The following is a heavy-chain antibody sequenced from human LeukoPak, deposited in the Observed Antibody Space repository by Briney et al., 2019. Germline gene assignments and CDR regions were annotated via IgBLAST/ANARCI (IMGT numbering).Heavy chain of an antibody. CDR3: ARDRCYAFDY. V-gene: IGHV1-18*01. D-gene: IGHD4/OR15-4a*01. CDR1: GYTFTVNG. J-gene: IGHJ4*02. Sequence: ASVKVSCKASGYTFTVNGISWMRQAPGQGLEWLGWISANSGDTNYAEQFQGRLTLATDTSTSTAYMELRSLRDDDTAVYYCARDRCYAFDYWGQGTLVTSST. CDR2: ISANSGDT.